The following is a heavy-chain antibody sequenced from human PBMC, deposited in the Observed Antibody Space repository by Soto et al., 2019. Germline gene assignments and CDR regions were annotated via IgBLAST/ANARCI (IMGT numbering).Heavy chain of an antibody. CDR1: GGTFSSYA. V-gene: IGHV1-69*06. CDR2: IIPIFGTA. D-gene: IGHD1-26*01. J-gene: IGHJ4*02. CDR3: ARDFGLSGSYPGELRY. Sequence: QVQLVQSGAEVKKPGSSVKVACKASGGTFSSYAISWVRQAPGQGLEWMGGIIPIFGTANYAQKFQGRVTITADKSTNTAYMELSSLRSEDTAVYYCARDFGLSGSYPGELRYWGQGTLVTVSS.